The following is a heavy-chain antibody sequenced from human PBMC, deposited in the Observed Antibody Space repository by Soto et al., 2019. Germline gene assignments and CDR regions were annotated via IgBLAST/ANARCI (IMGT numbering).Heavy chain of an antibody. CDR1: GFPFSTYG. D-gene: IGHD5-12*01. CDR2: ISPDGTSK. CDR3: AKEYRAYSGYDH. V-gene: IGHV3-30*18. J-gene: IGHJ5*02. Sequence: QVQLVESGGGVVQPGRSLRLSCAASGFPFSTYGMHWVRQTPGKGLEWVAVISPDGTSKYCADSVKGRFTISRDNSKNSLDLQMNRLRAEDKAVYYCAKEYRAYSGYDHWGQGALVTVSS.